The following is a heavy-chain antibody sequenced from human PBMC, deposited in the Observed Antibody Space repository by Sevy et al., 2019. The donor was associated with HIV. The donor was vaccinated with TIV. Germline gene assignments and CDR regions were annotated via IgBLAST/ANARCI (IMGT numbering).Heavy chain of an antibody. Sequence: GGSLRLSCAASGFTISSNYLRWVRQVPGKGLEWVSVIYGNHSTYYADFVKGRFTISRDNSKNTLYLQMNSLRAEDTAIYYCARGEQWLSFNYWGQGTLVTVSS. CDR1: GFTISSNY. J-gene: IGHJ4*02. CDR2: IYGNHST. CDR3: ARGEQWLSFNY. V-gene: IGHV3-53*01. D-gene: IGHD6-19*01.